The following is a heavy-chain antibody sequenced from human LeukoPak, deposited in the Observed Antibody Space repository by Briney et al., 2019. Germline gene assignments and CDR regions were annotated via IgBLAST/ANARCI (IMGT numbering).Heavy chain of an antibody. Sequence: SETLSLTCTVSGGSISSSSYYWGWIRQPPGKGLEWIGEINHSGSTSYNPSLKSRVTISVDTSKNQFSLKLSSVTAADTAVYYCAGNWFDPWGQGTLVTVSS. CDR2: INHSGST. V-gene: IGHV4-39*07. CDR3: AGNWFDP. CDR1: GGSISSSSYY. J-gene: IGHJ5*02.